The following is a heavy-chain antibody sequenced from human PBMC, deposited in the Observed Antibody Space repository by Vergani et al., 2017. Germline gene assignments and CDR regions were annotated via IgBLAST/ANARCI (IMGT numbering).Heavy chain of an antibody. CDR1: EYSFGNYW. J-gene: IGHJ4*02. Sequence: EVELVQSGPERRKPGESLKISCKGSEYSFGNYWIGWVRQMPGEGLEWMGIIYPADSDTRYSPSFQCQVTISADKSISTAFLQWDSLKASDTALYYCARHTTYTDSWGQGTLVTVSS. V-gene: IGHV5-51*01. CDR3: ARHTTYTDS. CDR2: IYPADSDT. D-gene: IGHD1-1*01.